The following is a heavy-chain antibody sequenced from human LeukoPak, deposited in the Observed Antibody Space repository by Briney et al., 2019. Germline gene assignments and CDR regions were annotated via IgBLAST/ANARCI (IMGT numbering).Heavy chain of an antibody. CDR3: AKGIPFED. CDR2: ISYDGSNK. D-gene: IGHD2-2*02. V-gene: IGHV3-30*18. Sequence: GGSLRLSCAASGFTFSSYGMHWVRQAPGKGLEWVAVISYDGSNKYYADSVKGRFTISRDNSKNTLYPQMNSLRAEDTAVYYCAKGIPFEDWGQGTLVTVSS. J-gene: IGHJ4*02. CDR1: GFTFSSYG.